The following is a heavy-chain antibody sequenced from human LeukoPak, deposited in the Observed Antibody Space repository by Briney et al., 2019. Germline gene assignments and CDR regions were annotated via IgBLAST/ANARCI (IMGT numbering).Heavy chain of an antibody. J-gene: IGHJ4*02. CDR1: GFTFSSYA. CDR2: ITGTT. V-gene: IGHV3-23*01. D-gene: IGHD6-19*01. CDR3: AKDFKSSGWYVLPYFDY. Sequence: GGSLRLSCAASGFTFSSYAMSWVRQAPGKGLQWVSTITGTTHYADSVRGRFTISGDNSKNTLYLQMSSLRAEDTAVYYCAKDFKSSGWYVLPYFDYWGQGTLVTVSS.